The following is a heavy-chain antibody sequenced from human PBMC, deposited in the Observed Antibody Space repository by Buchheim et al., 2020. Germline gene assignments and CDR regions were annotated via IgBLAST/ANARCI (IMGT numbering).Heavy chain of an antibody. Sequence: QVQLVQSGAEVKKPGASVKVSCKAFGYAFSAYGISWVRQAPGQGLEWMGLISAYSGDTNYAQKVQGRVTMTTDTSTSTAHMELRSLTSDDTAVYFCARWSGSNFLLDYFDYWGQGTL. V-gene: IGHV1-18*01. J-gene: IGHJ4*02. CDR1: GYAFSAYG. D-gene: IGHD1-26*01. CDR2: ISAYSGDT. CDR3: ARWSGSNFLLDYFDY.